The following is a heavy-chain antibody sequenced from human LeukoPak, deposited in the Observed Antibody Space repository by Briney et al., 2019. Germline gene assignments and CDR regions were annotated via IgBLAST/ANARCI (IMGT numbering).Heavy chain of an antibody. Sequence: PGGSLRLSCAASGFTFSDYWMNWVRQAPGKGLEWVANIKEDGSEKHYVDSVKGRFTISRDNAKNSLYLQMNSLRAEDTAVYYCARGGYSYGQIAYWGQGTLVIVSS. CDR1: GFTFSDYW. CDR2: IKEDGSEK. CDR3: ARGGYSYGQIAY. J-gene: IGHJ4*02. V-gene: IGHV3-7*03. D-gene: IGHD5-18*01.